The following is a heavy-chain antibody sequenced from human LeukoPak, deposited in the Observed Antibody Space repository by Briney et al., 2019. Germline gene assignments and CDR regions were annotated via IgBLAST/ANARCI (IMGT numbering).Heavy chain of an antibody. CDR2: TFAGYSYT. V-gene: IGHV5-51*01. CDR3: ARHFHPAESTGGYFDL. CDR1: GYNFTPYW. J-gene: IGHJ2*01. D-gene: IGHD1-14*01. Sequence: GESLKISCQSSGYNFTPYWIVWVRQKPGKGLEWMGITFAGYSYTIYSLSFQRQVTISVDKSISTAYLQWSSLKASDTAMYYCARHFHPAESTGGYFDLWGRGTLVTVSA.